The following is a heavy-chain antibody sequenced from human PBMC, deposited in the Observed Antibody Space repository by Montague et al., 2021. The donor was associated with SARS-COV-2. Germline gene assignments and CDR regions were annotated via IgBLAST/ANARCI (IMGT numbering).Heavy chain of an antibody. CDR3: ARVYYDISAMDV. CDR2: FYHSGST. J-gene: IGHJ6*02. D-gene: IGHD3-9*01. Sequence: SETLSLTCTVSGGSVSSDSYYWSWIRQPPGKGLEWIGYFYHSGSTNYNPSLKSRVTISVDTSKNQFSLKLTSVTAADTAVYFCARVYYDISAMDVWGQGTTVTVSS. CDR1: GGSVSSDSYY. V-gene: IGHV4-61*01.